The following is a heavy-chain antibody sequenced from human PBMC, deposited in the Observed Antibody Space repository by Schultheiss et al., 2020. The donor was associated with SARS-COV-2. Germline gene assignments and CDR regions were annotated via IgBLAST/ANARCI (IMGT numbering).Heavy chain of an antibody. Sequence: GGSLRLSCAASGFTFSSYAMSWVRQAPGKGLEWVSAIGTAGDPYYPGSVKGRFTISRDNSKNTLYLQMNSLTAEDTAVYYCASLVTTRISSSYYAMDVWGQGTTVTVSS. V-gene: IGHV3-23*01. CDR3: ASLVTTRISSSYYAMDV. J-gene: IGHJ6*02. CDR2: IGTAGDP. CDR1: GFTFSSYA. D-gene: IGHD4-17*01.